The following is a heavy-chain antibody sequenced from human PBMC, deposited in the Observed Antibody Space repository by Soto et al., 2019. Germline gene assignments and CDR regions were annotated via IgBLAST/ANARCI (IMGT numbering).Heavy chain of an antibody. CDR3: AKGPLNGRWYDAD. CDR2: ITTNGHT. V-gene: IGHV3-23*01. J-gene: IGHJ4*02. CDR1: GFTFSNCV. D-gene: IGHD6-13*01. Sequence: GGSLRLSCETSGFTFSNCVMTWVRQPPGKRLEWVSVITTNGHTDYADSVKGRFTISRDNSKNTVYLQMNSLRAEDTAVYYCAKGPLNGRWYDADWGQGTLVTVSS.